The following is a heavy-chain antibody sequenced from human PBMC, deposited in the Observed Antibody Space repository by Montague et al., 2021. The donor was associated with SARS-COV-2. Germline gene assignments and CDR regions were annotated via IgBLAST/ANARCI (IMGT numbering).Heavy chain of an antibody. D-gene: IGHD3-10*01. CDR1: GGSFSGYY. CDR2: INHSGST. Sequence: SETLSLTCAVYGGSFSGYYWSWIRQPPGKGLEWRGEINHSGSTNYNTSLQSRVTILVDTSKNQFSLQLSSVTAAATAAYYCARVRDYGSGASLGMDVWGQGTTVTVSS. J-gene: IGHJ6*02. CDR3: ARVRDYGSGASLGMDV. V-gene: IGHV4-34*01.